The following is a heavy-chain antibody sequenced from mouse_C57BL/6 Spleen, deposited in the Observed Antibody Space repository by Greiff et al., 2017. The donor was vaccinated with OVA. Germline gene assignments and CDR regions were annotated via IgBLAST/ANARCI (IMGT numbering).Heavy chain of an antibody. J-gene: IGHJ4*01. CDR3: AREYDYDVGAMDY. Sequence: EVQVVESGGGLVKPGGSLKLSCAASGFTFSSYAMSWVRQTPEKRLEWVATISDGGSYTYYPDNVKGRFTISRDNAKNNLYLQMSHLKSEDTAMYYCAREYDYDVGAMDYWGQGTSVTVSS. CDR2: ISDGGSYT. D-gene: IGHD2-4*01. CDR1: GFTFSSYA. V-gene: IGHV5-4*01.